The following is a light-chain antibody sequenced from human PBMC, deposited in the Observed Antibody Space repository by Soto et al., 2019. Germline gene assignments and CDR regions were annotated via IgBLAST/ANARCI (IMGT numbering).Light chain of an antibody. J-gene: IGKJ1*01. CDR2: WAY. CDR1: QSVLYSSNNKNY. Sequence: DIVMTQSPDSLAVSLGERATINCKSSQSVLYSSNNKNYLAWYQQKPGQPPKLLIYWAYTRESGVTDRFSGSGSSRDFTLTTTSLQTEDVAVYYCEQYYSTPWTFGQGTKVEIK. CDR3: EQYYSTPWT. V-gene: IGKV4-1*01.